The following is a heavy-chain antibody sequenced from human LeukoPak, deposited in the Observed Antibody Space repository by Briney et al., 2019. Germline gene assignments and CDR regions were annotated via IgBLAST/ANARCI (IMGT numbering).Heavy chain of an antibody. CDR2: INSDGSWT. CDR1: AFTFSGYS. D-gene: IGHD2/OR15-2a*01. J-gene: IGHJ4*02. Sequence: GGSLRLSCAASAFTFSGYSMNWVRQAPGKGLVWVSHINSDGSWTSYADSVKGRFTISKDNAKNTVCLQMNNLRAEDTAVYYCVSFYETYWGRGTLVTVSS. CDR3: VSFYETY. V-gene: IGHV3-74*01.